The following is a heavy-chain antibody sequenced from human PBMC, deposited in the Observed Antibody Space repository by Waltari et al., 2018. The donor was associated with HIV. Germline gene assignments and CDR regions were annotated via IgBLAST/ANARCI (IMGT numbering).Heavy chain of an antibody. J-gene: IGHJ5*02. D-gene: IGHD3-22*01. CDR2: IYHTGNT. CDR3: ARSITMIEGVPNWFDP. V-gene: IGHV4-38-2*02. Sequence: QVQVQESGPGLVQSSETLSLTCTVSGHSISCAFYWGWIRQPPGKGLEWIGSIYHTGNTYYNPSLKIRVTISVDTSKNQFFLRLFSVTAADTAMYYCARSITMIEGVPNWFDPWGQGTLVTVSS. CDR1: GHSISCAFY.